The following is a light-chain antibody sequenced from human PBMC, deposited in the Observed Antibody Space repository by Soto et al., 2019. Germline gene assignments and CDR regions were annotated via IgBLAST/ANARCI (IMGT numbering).Light chain of an antibody. V-gene: IGKV1-33*01. Sequence: DIQMTQSPSSLSASVGDRVTITCQASQDISNYLNWYQQKPGKAPKLLIYDASNLETGVPSRFSGSGSGTDFTFTISSLQPEDIATYYCQHQHTFGQGTKLEIK. CDR2: DAS. J-gene: IGKJ2*01. CDR3: QHQHT. CDR1: QDISNY.